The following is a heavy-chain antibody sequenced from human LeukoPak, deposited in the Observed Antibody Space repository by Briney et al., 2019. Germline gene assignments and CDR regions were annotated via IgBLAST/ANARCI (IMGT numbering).Heavy chain of an antibody. J-gene: IGHJ5*02. CDR3: AREGHASGNYFNGWFDP. V-gene: IGHV1-3*01. CDR1: GYIFTNYA. CDR2: INAGNGNT. D-gene: IGHD3-10*01. Sequence: ASEKVSCKASGYIFTNYAIHWVRQAPGQRLEWMGWINAGNGNTKYSQKFQGRVSITRDTSANTVYMELSSLRSEDTAVYYCAREGHASGNYFNGWFDPWGQGTLVTVSS.